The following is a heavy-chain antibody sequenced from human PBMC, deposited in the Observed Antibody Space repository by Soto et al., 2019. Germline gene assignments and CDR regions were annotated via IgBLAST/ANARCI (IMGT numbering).Heavy chain of an antibody. CDR2: TYYRSKWYN. CDR3: ARDPPPAYDFWSGYYFDYYYGMDV. V-gene: IGHV6-1*01. CDR1: GDSVSSNSAA. D-gene: IGHD3-3*01. J-gene: IGHJ6*02. Sequence: SQTLSLTCAISGDSVSSNSAAWNWIRQSPSRGLEWLGRTYYRSKWYNDYAVSVKSRITINPDTSKNQFSLQLNSVTPEDTAVYYCARDPPPAYDFWSGYYFDYYYGMDVWGQGTTVTVS.